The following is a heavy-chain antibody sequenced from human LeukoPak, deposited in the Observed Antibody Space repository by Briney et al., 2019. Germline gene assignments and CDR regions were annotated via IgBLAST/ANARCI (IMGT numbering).Heavy chain of an antibody. Sequence: ASVKVSCKASGYTFTSYGISWVRQAPGQGLEWMGWISAYNGNTNYAQKLQGRVTMTTDTSTSTAYMELRSLRSDDTAVYYCARTPPYYHGSGSYLYYYGMDVWGQGTTVTVSS. CDR2: ISAYNGNT. V-gene: IGHV1-18*01. CDR3: ARTPPYYHGSGSYLYYYGMDV. J-gene: IGHJ6*02. D-gene: IGHD3-10*01. CDR1: GYTFTSYG.